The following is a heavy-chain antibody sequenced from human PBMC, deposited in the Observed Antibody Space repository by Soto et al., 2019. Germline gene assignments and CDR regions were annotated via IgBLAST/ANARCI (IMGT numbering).Heavy chain of an antibody. CDR3: ARDAGTTHGMDV. J-gene: IGHJ6*02. CDR1: GGSISSYY. CDR2: IYYSGST. V-gene: IGHV4-59*01. Sequence: SETLSLTCTVSGGSISSYYWSWIRQPPGKRLEWIGYIYYSGSTNYNPSLKSRVTISVDTSKNQFSLKLSSVTAADTAVYYCARDAGTTHGMDVWGQGTTVTVSS. D-gene: IGHD1-7*01.